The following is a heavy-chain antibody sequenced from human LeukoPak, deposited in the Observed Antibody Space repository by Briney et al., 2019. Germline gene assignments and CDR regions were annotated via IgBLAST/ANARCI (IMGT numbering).Heavy chain of an antibody. Sequence: GGSLRLSCAASGFSFRSYAMSWVRQAPGKGLEWVSAISGSGGSTYYADSVKGRFTISRDNSKNTLYLQMNSLRAEDTAVYYCAKDDYYDSSGYYYGGPSFPGNGQVMDVWGKGTTVTVSS. D-gene: IGHD3-22*01. CDR1: GFSFRSYA. CDR2: ISGSGGST. V-gene: IGHV3-23*01. CDR3: AKDDYYDSSGYYYGGPSFPGNGQVMDV. J-gene: IGHJ6*03.